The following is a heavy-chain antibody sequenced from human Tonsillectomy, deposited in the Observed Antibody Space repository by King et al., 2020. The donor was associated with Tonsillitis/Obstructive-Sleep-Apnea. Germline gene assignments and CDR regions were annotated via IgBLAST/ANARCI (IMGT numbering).Heavy chain of an antibody. Sequence: QLQESGPGLVKPSETLSLTCTVSGGSISSYYWSWIRQPPGKGLEWIGYIYYSVSTNYNPSLKSRVTISVDTSKNQFSLKLSSVTAADTAVYYCASYYDFWSGYPYWGQGTLVTVSS. CDR3: ASYYDFWSGYPY. D-gene: IGHD3-3*01. CDR1: GGSISSYY. V-gene: IGHV4-59*01. CDR2: IYYSVST. J-gene: IGHJ4*02.